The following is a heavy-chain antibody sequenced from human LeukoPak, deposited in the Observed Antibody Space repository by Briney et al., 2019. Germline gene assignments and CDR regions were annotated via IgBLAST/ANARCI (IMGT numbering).Heavy chain of an antibody. CDR2: ISGSGGST. CDR3: ARGNTAMATYNFDY. Sequence: PSETLSLTCAVYGGSFSGYYWSWVRQAPGKGLEWVSAISGSGGSTYYADSVKGRFTISRDNSKNTLYLQMNSLRAEDTAVYYCARGNTAMATYNFDYWGQGTLVTVSS. D-gene: IGHD5-18*01. V-gene: IGHV3-23*01. J-gene: IGHJ4*02. CDR1: GGSFSGYY.